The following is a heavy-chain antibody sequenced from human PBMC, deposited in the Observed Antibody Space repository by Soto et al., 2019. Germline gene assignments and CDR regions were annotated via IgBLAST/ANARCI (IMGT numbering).Heavy chain of an antibody. Sequence: QVQLVESGGGVVQPGRSLRLSCAASGFTFSSYGMHWVRQAPGKGLAWAAVIWYDGSNKYYADSVKGRFTISRDNSKNTLYLQMNSLRAEETAVYYCARGLGFGEHWGQGTMVTVS. CDR1: GFTFSSYG. J-gene: IGHJ1*01. CDR2: IWYDGSNK. D-gene: IGHD3-10*01. V-gene: IGHV3-33*01. CDR3: ARGLGFGEH.